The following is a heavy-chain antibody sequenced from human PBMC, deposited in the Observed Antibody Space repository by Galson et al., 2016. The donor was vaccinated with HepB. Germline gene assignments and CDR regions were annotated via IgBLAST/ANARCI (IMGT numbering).Heavy chain of an antibody. J-gene: IGHJ6*02. Sequence: RSLRLSCAASGFAFSNYGVHWVRQAPGKGLDWVAVIWSDGSKKYYADSVKGRFTISRDNSKNTLYLQMDSLTAEDTAVYYCARDKEKNQILYQGGMDVWGQGTTVTVSS. D-gene: IGHD2/OR15-2a*01. CDR3: ARDKEKNQILYQGGMDV. CDR2: IWSDGSKK. CDR1: GFAFSNYG. V-gene: IGHV3-33*01.